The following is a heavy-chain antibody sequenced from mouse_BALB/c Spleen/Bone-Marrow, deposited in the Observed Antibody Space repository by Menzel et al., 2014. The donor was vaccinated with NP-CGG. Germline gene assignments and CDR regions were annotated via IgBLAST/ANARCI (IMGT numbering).Heavy chain of an antibody. CDR1: GYTFTDNW. D-gene: IGHD2-4*01. Sequence: QVQLQQSGAELGMPGASVKMSCKASGYTFTDNWIYWVKQRPGQGLEWIGVIDTSDSYTNYNQKFMGKASLTVDASSSTAYVQVSSLTSDDSAVYYCARGGHDFSLDYWGQGTSVTVSS. CDR3: ARGGHDFSLDY. J-gene: IGHJ4*01. CDR2: IDTSDSYT. V-gene: IGHV1-69*01.